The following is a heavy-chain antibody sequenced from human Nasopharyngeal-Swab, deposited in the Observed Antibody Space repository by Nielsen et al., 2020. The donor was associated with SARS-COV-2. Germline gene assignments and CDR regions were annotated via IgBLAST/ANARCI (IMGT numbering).Heavy chain of an antibody. CDR3: ARGNGWYPDH. CDR1: GYTFANFG. J-gene: IGHJ4*02. Sequence: ASVKVSCKASGYTFANFGVSWVRQAPGQGLAGMGWVSVYNGNTGYAQNFQGRVTMTTDTSTNTGYLELRSLRSDDTAVYYCARGNGWYPDHWGQGTLVTVSS. CDR2: VSVYNGNT. D-gene: IGHD6-19*01. V-gene: IGHV1-18*01.